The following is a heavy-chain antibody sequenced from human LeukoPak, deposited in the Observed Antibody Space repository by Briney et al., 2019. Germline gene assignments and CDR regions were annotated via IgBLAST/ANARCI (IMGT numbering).Heavy chain of an antibody. Sequence: SVKVSCKASGGTFSSYAISWVRQAPGQGLEWMGRIIPIFGTANYAQKFQGRVTITTDESTSTAYMELSSLRSEATAVYYWWREYYYDRSGYSDAFDIWGQGTMVTVSS. CDR1: GGTFSSYA. V-gene: IGHV1-69*05. CDR3: WREYYYDRSGYSDAFDI. D-gene: IGHD3-22*01. CDR2: IIPIFGTA. J-gene: IGHJ3*02.